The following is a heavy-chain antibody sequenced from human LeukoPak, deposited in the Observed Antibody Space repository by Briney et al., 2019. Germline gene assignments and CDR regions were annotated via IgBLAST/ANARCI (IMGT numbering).Heavy chain of an antibody. V-gene: IGHV4-59*01. D-gene: IGHD6-19*01. CDR2: IYYSGST. CDR3: ASKYSSGWYEAFDI. CDR1: GGSISSYY. J-gene: IGHJ3*02. Sequence: PSETLSLTCTVSGGSISSYYWSWIRQPPGKGLEWIGYIYYSGSTNYNPSLTRRGTISVETSKNQFSLKLSSVTAADTAVYYCASKYSSGWYEAFDIWGQGTMVTVSS.